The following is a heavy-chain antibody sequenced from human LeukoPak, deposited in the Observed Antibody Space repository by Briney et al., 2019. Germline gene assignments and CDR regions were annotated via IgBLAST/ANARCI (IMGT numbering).Heavy chain of an antibody. Sequence: GGSLRLSCTASGFTFGDYAMSGVRQAPGKGLEWVGYIRSKTYGGTTEYAASVKGRFTISRDDSKSIAYLQMNSLKTEDTAVYYCGRDSWYSSGRVFDLWGQGTLVTVSS. CDR1: GFTFGDYA. CDR2: IRSKTYGGTT. D-gene: IGHD3-22*01. J-gene: IGHJ4*02. CDR3: GRDSWYSSGRVFDL. V-gene: IGHV3-49*04.